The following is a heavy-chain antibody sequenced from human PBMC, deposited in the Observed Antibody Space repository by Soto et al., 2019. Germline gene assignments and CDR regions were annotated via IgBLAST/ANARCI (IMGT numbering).Heavy chain of an antibody. D-gene: IGHD3-22*01. CDR1: GYTFTSYA. J-gene: IGHJ5*02. CDR2: INAGNGNT. CDR3: ARDTLYDSSGYYYVGYNWFDP. V-gene: IGHV1-3*01. Sequence: GASVKVSCKASGYTFTSYAMHWVRQAPGQRLEWMGWINAGNGNTKYSQKFQGRVTITRDTSASTAYMELSSLRSEDTAVYYCARDTLYDSSGYYYVGYNWFDPWGQGTLVTVS.